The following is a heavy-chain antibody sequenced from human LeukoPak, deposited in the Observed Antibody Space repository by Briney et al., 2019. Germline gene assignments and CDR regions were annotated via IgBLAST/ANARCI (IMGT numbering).Heavy chain of an antibody. J-gene: IGHJ4*02. V-gene: IGHV1-69*05. CDR2: IIPIFGTA. CDR3: AKDKNFGSSPPDY. D-gene: IGHD3-22*01. CDR1: GGTFSSYA. Sequence: SVKVSCKASGGTFSSYAISWVRQAPGQGLEWMGGIIPIFGTANYAQKFQGRVTITTDESTSTAYMELSSLRAEDTAVYYCAKDKNFGSSPPDYWGQGTLVTVSS.